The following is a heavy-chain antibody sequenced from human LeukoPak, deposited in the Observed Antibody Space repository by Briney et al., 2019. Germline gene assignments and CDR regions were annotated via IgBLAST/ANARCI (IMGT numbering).Heavy chain of an antibody. J-gene: IGHJ4*02. D-gene: IGHD3-3*01. V-gene: IGHV4-59*01. Sequence: PSETLSLTCTVSGGSISSYYWSWIRQPPGKGLEWIGYIYYSGSTNYNPSLKSRVTISVDTSKNQFSLKLSSVTAADTAVYYCAREANDFWSGYYYFDYWGQGTLVTVSS. CDR1: GGSISSYY. CDR3: AREANDFWSGYYYFDY. CDR2: IYYSGST.